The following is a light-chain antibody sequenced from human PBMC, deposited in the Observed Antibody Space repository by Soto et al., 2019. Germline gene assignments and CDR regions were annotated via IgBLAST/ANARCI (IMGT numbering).Light chain of an antibody. J-gene: IGLJ3*02. CDR1: SSDVGSHNF. CDR3: SSYTSTNTGV. CDR2: GVN. Sequence: QSVLTQPASVSGSPGQSITISCTGTSSDVGSHNFVSWHQQHPGKAPKFMIYGVNNRPSGVSNRFSGSKSGNTASLTISGLQAEDEADYYCSSYTSTNTGVFGGGTKVTFL. V-gene: IGLV2-14*01.